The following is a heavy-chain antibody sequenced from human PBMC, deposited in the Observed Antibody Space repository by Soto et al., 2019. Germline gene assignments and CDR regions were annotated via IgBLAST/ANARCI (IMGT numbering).Heavy chain of an antibody. CDR3: TRATCYSEY. J-gene: IGHJ4*02. CDR2: IYYNGNT. V-gene: IGHV4-59*11. Sequence: QVQLQESGPGLVKPSETLSLTCSVSGGSISNHYWSWIRQPPGKGLEWIGYIYYNGNTNYNPSLKSRVTMSVDTSRNQISLKLTTVTAAGTAVYYCTRATCYSEYWGQGTLVTVSS. CDR1: GGSISNHY. D-gene: IGHD5-12*01.